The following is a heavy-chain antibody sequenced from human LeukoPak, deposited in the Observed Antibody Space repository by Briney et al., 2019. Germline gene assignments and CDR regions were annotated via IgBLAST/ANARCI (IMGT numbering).Heavy chain of an antibody. D-gene: IGHD2-2*02. J-gene: IGHJ4*02. V-gene: IGHV3-7*01. Sequence: GGSLRLSCAASGFTFSSYWMSWVRQAPGKGLEWVANIKQDGSEKYYVDSVKGRFTISRDNAKNSLYLQMNSLRAEDTAVYYCARGGIEYCSSTSCYSGDDYWGQGTLVTVSS. CDR1: GFTFSSYW. CDR3: ARGGIEYCSSTSCYSGDDY. CDR2: IKQDGSEK.